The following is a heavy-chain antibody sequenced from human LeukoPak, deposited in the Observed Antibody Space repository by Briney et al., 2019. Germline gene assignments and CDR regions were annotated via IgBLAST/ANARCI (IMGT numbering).Heavy chain of an antibody. CDR2: ISAYNGNT. CDR1: GYTFTSYG. J-gene: IGHJ6*02. CDR3: ARTLRLVASYYYYGMDV. D-gene: IGHD2-8*02. Sequence: GASVKVSCKASGYTFTSYGISWVRQAPGQGPEWMGWISAYNGNTNYAQKLQGRVTMTTDTSTSTAYMELRSLRSDDTAVYYCARTLRLVASYYYYGMDVWGQGTTVTVSS. V-gene: IGHV1-18*01.